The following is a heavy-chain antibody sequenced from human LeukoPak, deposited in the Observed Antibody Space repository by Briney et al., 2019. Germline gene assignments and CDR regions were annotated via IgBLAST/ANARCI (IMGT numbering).Heavy chain of an antibody. CDR1: GYSISSGYY. V-gene: IGHV4-38-2*02. J-gene: IGHJ4*02. CDR2: IYHSGST. D-gene: IGHD2-15*01. CDR3: ARDSWWRGYYFDY. Sequence: SQTLSLTCTVSGYSISSGYYWGWIRQPPGKGLEWIGSIYHSGSTYYNPSLKSRVTISVDTSKNQFSLKLSSVTAADTAVYYCARDSWWRGYYFDYWGQGTLVTVSS.